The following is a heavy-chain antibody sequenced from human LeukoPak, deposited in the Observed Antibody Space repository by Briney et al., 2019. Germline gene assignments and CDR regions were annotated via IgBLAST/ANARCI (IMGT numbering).Heavy chain of an antibody. V-gene: IGHV4-59*02. D-gene: IGHD4-17*01. J-gene: IGHJ4*02. CDR2: IYYTGST. CDR3: ARESPRFRETYYFDY. CDR1: GGSVGGYY. Sequence: SETLSLTCTISGGSVGGYYWSWIRQHPGKGLEWIGYIYYTGSTKYNPSLKSRVTISVDTSKNQFSLKLTSVTAADTAVYYCARESPRFRETYYFDYWGQGTLVTVSS.